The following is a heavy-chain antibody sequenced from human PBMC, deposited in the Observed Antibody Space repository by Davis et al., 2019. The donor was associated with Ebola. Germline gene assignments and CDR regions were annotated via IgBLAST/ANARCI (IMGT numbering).Heavy chain of an antibody. D-gene: IGHD2-8*02. CDR1: GFSFNKSP. CDR3: ARLYCTGGVCYLDY. CDR2: ISASYNFT. Sequence: GESLKISCVASGFSFNKSPMRWVRQAPGKGLEWVSGISASYNFTDYADSVKGRFTISRDNAKNSLYLQMNSLRAEDTAVYYCARLYCTGGVCYLDYWGQGTLVTVSS. J-gene: IGHJ4*02. V-gene: IGHV3-23*01.